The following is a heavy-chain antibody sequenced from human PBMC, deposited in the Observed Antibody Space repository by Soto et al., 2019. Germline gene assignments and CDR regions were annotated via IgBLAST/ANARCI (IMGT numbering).Heavy chain of an antibody. CDR1: GGTFSSYA. V-gene: IGHV1-69*13. Sequence: GASVKVSCKASGGTFSSYAISWVRQAPGQGLEWMGGIIPIFGTANYAQKFQGRVTITADESTSTAYMELSSLRSEDTAVYYCARGKWNYAGEFDYWGQGTLVTVSS. CDR3: ARGKWNYAGEFDY. CDR2: IIPIFGTA. J-gene: IGHJ4*02. D-gene: IGHD1-7*01.